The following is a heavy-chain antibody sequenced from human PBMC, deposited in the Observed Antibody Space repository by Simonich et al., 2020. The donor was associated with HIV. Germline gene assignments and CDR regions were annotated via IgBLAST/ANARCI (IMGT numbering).Heavy chain of an antibody. D-gene: IGHD2-2*01. Sequence: EVQLVESGGGLVKPGGSLRLSCAASGFTFSSYSMNWVRQAPGKGLEWVSSISSSRSYIYYADSVKGRFTISRENAKNSLYRQMNSLRAEDTAVYYCARDGRKGSSTSCSDYWGQGTLVTVSS. CDR3: ARDGRKGSSTSCSDY. CDR1: GFTFSSYS. CDR2: ISSSRSYI. J-gene: IGHJ4*02. V-gene: IGHV3-21*01.